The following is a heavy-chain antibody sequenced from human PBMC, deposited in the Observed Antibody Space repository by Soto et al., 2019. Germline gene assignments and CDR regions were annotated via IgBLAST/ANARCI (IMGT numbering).Heavy chain of an antibody. V-gene: IGHV3-53*01. Sequence: TGGSLRLSCAASGFTVSSSYMSWVRQAPGKGLEWVSIVYSGGSTYYADSVKGRFTISRDNSKNTLYLQMNSLRAEDTAVYYCARGSYCGGGCYGAAFDIWGQGTMVTVSS. D-gene: IGHD2-21*02. CDR2: VYSGGST. J-gene: IGHJ3*02. CDR3: ARGSYCGGGCYGAAFDI. CDR1: GFTVSSSY.